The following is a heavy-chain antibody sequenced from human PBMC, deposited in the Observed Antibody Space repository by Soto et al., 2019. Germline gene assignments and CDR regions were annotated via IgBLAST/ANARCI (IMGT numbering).Heavy chain of an antibody. Sequence: LRLSCAASGFTFSDYYMSWIRQAPGKGLEWVSYISSSGSTIYYADSVKGRFTISRDNAKNSLYLQMNSLRAEDTAVYDCVRTYSGYYYYDYWGQGTLVTVS. CDR3: VRTYSGYYYYDY. CDR1: GFTFSDYY. J-gene: IGHJ4*02. V-gene: IGHV3-11*04. D-gene: IGHD3-22*01. CDR2: ISSSGSTI.